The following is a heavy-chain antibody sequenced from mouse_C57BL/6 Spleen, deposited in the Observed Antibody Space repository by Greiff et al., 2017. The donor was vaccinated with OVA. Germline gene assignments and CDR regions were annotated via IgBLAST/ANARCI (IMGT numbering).Heavy chain of an antibody. Sequence: VQLQQSGAELVRPGTSVKVSCKASGYAFTNYLIEWVKQRPGQGLEWIGVINPGSGGTNYNEKFKGKATLTADKSSSTAYMQLSSLTSEDSAVYFCAGDTTVYYFDYWGQGTTLTVSS. CDR3: AGDTTVYYFDY. CDR2: INPGSGGT. V-gene: IGHV1-54*01. J-gene: IGHJ2*01. CDR1: GYAFTNYL. D-gene: IGHD1-1*01.